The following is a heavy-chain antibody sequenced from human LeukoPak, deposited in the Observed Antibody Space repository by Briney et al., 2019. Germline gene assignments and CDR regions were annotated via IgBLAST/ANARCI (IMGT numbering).Heavy chain of an antibody. CDR3: ARGDAPGSTVTTGGVDFDY. V-gene: IGHV4-34*01. Sequence: PSETLSLTCAVYGGPFSGYYWSWIRQPPGKGLEWIGEINHSGSTNYNPSLKSRVTISVDTSKNQFSLKLSSVTAADTAVYYCARGDAPGSTVTTGGVDFDYWGQGTLVTVSS. CDR1: GGPFSGYY. J-gene: IGHJ4*02. D-gene: IGHD4-17*01. CDR2: INHSGST.